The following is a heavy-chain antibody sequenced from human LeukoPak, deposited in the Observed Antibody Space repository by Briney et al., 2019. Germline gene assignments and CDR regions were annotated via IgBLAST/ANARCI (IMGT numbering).Heavy chain of an antibody. CDR1: GYTLTELS. CDR2: FDPEDGET. V-gene: IGHV1-24*01. CDR3: GTGGAMVRGVIVREYYLDY. Sequence: ASVKVSCKVSGYTLTELSMHWVRQAPGEGLEWMGGFDPEDGETIYAQEFQGRVTMTEDTSTDTAYMELSSLRSEDTAVYYCGTGGAMVRGVIVREYYLDYWGQGTLVTVSS. J-gene: IGHJ4*02. D-gene: IGHD3-10*01.